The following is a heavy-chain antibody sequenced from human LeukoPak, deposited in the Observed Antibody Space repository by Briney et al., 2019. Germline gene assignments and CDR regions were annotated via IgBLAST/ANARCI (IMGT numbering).Heavy chain of an antibody. V-gene: IGHV3-30-3*01. J-gene: IGHJ4*02. CDR3: ARGNYDSSGYYYSAFDY. CDR2: ISYDGSNK. CDR1: GFTFSSYA. D-gene: IGHD3-22*01. Sequence: GGSLRLSCAASGFTFSSYAMHWVRQAPGKGLEWVALISYDGSNKYYADSVKGRFTISRDNSQNTLYLQMNSLRAEDTAVYYCARGNYDSSGYYYSAFDYWGQGTLVTVSS.